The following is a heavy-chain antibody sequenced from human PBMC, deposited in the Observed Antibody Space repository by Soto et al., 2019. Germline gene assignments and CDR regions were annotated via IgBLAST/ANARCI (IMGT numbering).Heavy chain of an antibody. J-gene: IGHJ6*02. CDR1: GGSISSGGYY. Sequence: PSETLSLTCTVSGGSISSGGYYWSWIRQHPGKGLEWIGYIYYSGSTYYNPSLKSRVTISVDTSKNQFSLKLSSVTAADTAVYYCARVFQVGGPKSCSGGSCPNAFYYYYDGMDVWGQGTTVTVSS. D-gene: IGHD2-15*01. CDR2: IYYSGST. CDR3: ARVFQVGGPKSCSGGSCPNAFYYYYDGMDV. V-gene: IGHV4-31*03.